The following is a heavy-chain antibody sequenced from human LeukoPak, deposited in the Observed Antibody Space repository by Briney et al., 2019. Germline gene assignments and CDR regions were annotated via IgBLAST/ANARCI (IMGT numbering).Heavy chain of an antibody. CDR2: ISYDGSNK. J-gene: IGHJ4*02. V-gene: IGHV3-30*03. Sequence: PGGSLRLSCAASGFTFSSYGMHWVRQAPGKGLEWVAVISYDGSNKYYADSVRGRFTISRDNSKNTLYLQMNRLRAEDTAVYYCASTAMGASLYRNYSFDYWGQGTLVTVSS. D-gene: IGHD1-26*01. CDR1: GFTFSSYG. CDR3: ASTAMGASLYRNYSFDY.